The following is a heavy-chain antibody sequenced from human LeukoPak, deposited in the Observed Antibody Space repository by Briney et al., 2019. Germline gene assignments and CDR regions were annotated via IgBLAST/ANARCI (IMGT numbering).Heavy chain of an antibody. CDR3: ARVGRWLQLPHFDY. Sequence: GGSLRLSCEASGFIFTNYEMNWVRQAPGKGLEWVSYINSDGTTLYYADSVNGRFTISRDNAKNSLYLQMNSLRAEDTAVHYCARVGRWLQLPHFDYWGQGTLVTVSS. CDR2: INSDGTTL. J-gene: IGHJ4*02. CDR1: GFIFTNYE. V-gene: IGHV3-48*03. D-gene: IGHD5-24*01.